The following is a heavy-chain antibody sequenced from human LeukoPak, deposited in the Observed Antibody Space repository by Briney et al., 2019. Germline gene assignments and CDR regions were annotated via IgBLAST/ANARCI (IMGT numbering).Heavy chain of an antibody. J-gene: IGHJ4*02. Sequence: GGSLRLSCAASGFTFSSHAMSWVRQAPGRGLEWASSISQNGRTTYYPDSVRGRLTISRDNSKNTLYLQMNSLRAEDTAVYYCAKDAVVIAVAGSAFDYWGQGTLVTVSS. D-gene: IGHD6-19*01. CDR1: GFTFSSHA. CDR2: ISQNGRTT. V-gene: IGHV3-23*01. CDR3: AKDAVVIAVAGSAFDY.